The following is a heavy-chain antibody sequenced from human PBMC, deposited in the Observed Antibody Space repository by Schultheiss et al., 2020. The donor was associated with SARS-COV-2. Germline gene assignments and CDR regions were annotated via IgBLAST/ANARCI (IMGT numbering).Heavy chain of an antibody. Sequence: GGSLRLSCAASGFTFSSYGMHWVRQAPGKGLEWVAVTWNDGSTKYYADSVRGRFTIYRDNSESTVYLQMNSLRAEDTAVYYCARHRIQLWPVPADHWGQGTLVTVSS. CDR3: ARHRIQLWPVPADH. CDR1: GFTFSSYG. D-gene: IGHD5-18*01. CDR2: TWNDGSTK. V-gene: IGHV3-33*01. J-gene: IGHJ4*02.